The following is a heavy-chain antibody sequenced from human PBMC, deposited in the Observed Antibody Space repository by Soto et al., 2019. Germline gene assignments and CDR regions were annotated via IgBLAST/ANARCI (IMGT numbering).Heavy chain of an antibody. D-gene: IGHD2-21*01. J-gene: IGHJ4*02. CDR2: IMYDGNTE. V-gene: IGHV3-30-3*01. CDR3: TRPTCDCGNCYFAS. Sequence: GGSLRLSCAASGFVFGSYAMHWVRQAPGKGLEWVAVIMYDGNTEYYADSVKGRFTLSRDNSKNILSVQMNSMRAKDVAVYYCTRPTCDCGNCYFASWGQGTLVAVSS. CDR1: GFVFGSYA.